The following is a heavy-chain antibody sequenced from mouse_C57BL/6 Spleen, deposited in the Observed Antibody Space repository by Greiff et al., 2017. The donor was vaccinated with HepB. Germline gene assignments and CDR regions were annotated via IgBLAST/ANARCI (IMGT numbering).Heavy chain of an antibody. J-gene: IGHJ2*01. D-gene: IGHD2-2*01. CDR2: ISDGGSYT. Sequence: EVMLVESGGGLVKPGGSLKLSCAASGFTFSSYAMSWVRQTPEKRLEWVATISDGGSYTYYPDNVKGRFTISRDNAKNNLYLQMSHLKSEDTAMYYCAREREGYHLFDYWGQGTTLTVSS. CDR3: AREREGYHLFDY. V-gene: IGHV5-4*01. CDR1: GFTFSSYA.